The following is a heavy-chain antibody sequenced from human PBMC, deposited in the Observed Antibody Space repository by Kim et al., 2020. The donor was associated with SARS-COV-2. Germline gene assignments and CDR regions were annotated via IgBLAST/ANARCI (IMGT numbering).Heavy chain of an antibody. Sequence: SETLSLTCTVSGGSISSSSYYWGWIRQPPGKGLEWIGSIYYSGSTYYNPSLKSRVTISVDTSKNQFSLKLSSVTAADTAVYYCARHSLLQGYGYLIDYWGQGTLVTVSS. CDR2: IYYSGST. CDR3: ARHSLLQGYGYLIDY. J-gene: IGHJ4*02. CDR1: GGSISSSSYY. D-gene: IGHD5-18*01. V-gene: IGHV4-39*01.